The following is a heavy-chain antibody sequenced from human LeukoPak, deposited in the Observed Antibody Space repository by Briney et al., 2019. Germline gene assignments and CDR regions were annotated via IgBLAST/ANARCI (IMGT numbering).Heavy chain of an antibody. D-gene: IGHD5-18*01. Sequence: ASVKVSCKASGYTFTGYYMHWVRQAPGQGLEWMGWINPNSGGTNYAQKFQGWVTMTRDTSISTAYMELSRLRSDDTAVYYCAVERGDSYGEGPFDYWGQGTLVTVSS. CDR1: GYTFTGYY. CDR2: INPNSGGT. CDR3: AVERGDSYGEGPFDY. J-gene: IGHJ4*02. V-gene: IGHV1-2*04.